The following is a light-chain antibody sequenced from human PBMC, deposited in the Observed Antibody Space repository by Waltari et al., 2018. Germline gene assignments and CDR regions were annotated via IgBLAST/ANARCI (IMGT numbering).Light chain of an antibody. V-gene: IGKV3-15*01. CDR2: GAS. CDR3: QQYNNWPPERT. CDR1: QSVSSN. J-gene: IGKJ1*01. Sequence: EIVMTQSPATLSVSPGSRATLSCRASQSVSSNLAWYQQKPCHAPRLLIYGASTRATGIPARFSGSGSGPEFTLTISSLQSEDFAVYYCQQYNNWPPERTFGQGTKVEIK.